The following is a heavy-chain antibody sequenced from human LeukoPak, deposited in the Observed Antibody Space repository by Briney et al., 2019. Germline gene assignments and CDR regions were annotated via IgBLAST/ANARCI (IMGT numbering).Heavy chain of an antibody. CDR1: GGSISSSKYY. J-gene: IGHJ4*02. D-gene: IGHD6-19*01. Sequence: SETLSLTCTVSGGSISSSKYYWGWIRQPPGKGLEWIGEINHSGSTNYNPSLKSRVTISVDTSKNQFSLKLSSVTAADTAVYYCARHLQWLAQYWGQGTLVTVSS. V-gene: IGHV4-39*01. CDR3: ARHLQWLAQY. CDR2: INHSGST.